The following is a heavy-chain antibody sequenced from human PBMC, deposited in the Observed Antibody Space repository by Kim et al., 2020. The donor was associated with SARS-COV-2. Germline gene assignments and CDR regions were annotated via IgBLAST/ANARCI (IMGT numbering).Heavy chain of an antibody. D-gene: IGHD3-22*01. CDR3: AMGDYYDSSGYYPNAFDI. CDR2: IYYSGST. J-gene: IGHJ3*02. Sequence: SETLSLTCTVSGGSISSYYWSWIRQPPGKGLEWIGYIYYSGSTNYNPSLKSRVTISVDTSKNQFSLKLSSVTAADTAVYYCAMGDYYDSSGYYPNAFDI. V-gene: IGHV4-59*13. CDR1: GGSISSYY.